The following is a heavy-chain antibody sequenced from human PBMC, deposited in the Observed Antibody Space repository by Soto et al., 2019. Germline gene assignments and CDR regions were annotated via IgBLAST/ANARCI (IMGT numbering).Heavy chain of an antibody. CDR2: FDPEDGET. V-gene: IGHV1-24*01. D-gene: IGHD6-19*01. CDR3: ATVRRQWLPPYYGMDV. Sequence: GASVKVSCRVSGYTLTELSMHWVRQAPGKGLEWMGGFDPEDGETIYAQKFQGRVTMTEDTSTGTAYMELSSLRSEDTAVYYCATVRRQWLPPYYGMDVWGQGTTVTVSS. CDR1: GYTLTELS. J-gene: IGHJ6*02.